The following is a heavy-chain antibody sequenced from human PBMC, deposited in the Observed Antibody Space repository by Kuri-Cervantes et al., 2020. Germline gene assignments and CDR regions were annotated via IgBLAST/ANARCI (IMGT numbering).Heavy chain of an antibody. V-gene: IGHV4-59*01. CDR3: ARDSGYSSGWYGNFDP. Sequence: GSLRLSCTVSGGFSSSYYWSWIRQPPGKGLEWIGYIYYSGSTNYNPSLKSRVTISVDTSKNQFSLKLSSVTAADTAVYYCARDSGYSSGWYGNFDPWGQGTLVTVSS. D-gene: IGHD6-19*01. CDR2: IYYSGST. J-gene: IGHJ5*02. CDR1: GGFSSSYY.